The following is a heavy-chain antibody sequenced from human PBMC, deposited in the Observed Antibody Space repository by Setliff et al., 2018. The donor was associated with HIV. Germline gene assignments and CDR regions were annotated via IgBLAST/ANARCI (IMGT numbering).Heavy chain of an antibody. CDR1: GYTFSDYD. CDR2: ISGYSSHT. CDR3: AREHSTTWPYFDF. J-gene: IGHJ4*02. D-gene: IGHD6-13*01. V-gene: IGHV1-18*01. Sequence: ASVQVSCKASGYTFSDYDVAGVRQAPGQGLEWMVWISGYSSHTSYAQKIQGRVTMTTEPSKSTAYMELRSLRSDDTAVYFCAREHSTTWPYFDFWGQGTLVTVSS.